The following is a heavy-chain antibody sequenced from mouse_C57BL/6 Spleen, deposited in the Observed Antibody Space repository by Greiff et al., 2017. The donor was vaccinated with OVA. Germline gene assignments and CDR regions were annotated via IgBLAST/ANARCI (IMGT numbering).Heavy chain of an antibody. CDR2: ISGGGGNT. CDR3: ARQVEAYGHEENAMDY. J-gene: IGHJ4*01. CDR1: GFTFSSYT. Sequence: EVKLVESGGGLVKPGGSLKLSCAASGFTFSSYTMSWVRQTPEKRLEWVATISGGGGNTYYPDSVKGRFTISRDNAKNTLYLQMSSLRSEDTALYYCARQVEAYGHEENAMDYWGQGTSVTVSS. D-gene: IGHD2-2*01. V-gene: IGHV5-9*01.